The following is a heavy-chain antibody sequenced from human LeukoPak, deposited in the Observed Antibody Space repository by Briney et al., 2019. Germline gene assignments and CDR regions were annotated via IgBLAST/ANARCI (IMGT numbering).Heavy chain of an antibody. V-gene: IGHV3-33*01. J-gene: IGHJ3*02. CDR2: ILNDGSQE. CDR3: ARDDALGDNALDI. D-gene: IGHD3-16*01. Sequence: GRSLRLSCAASGFTFSSYGMHWVRQAPGKVLEWVAVILNDGSQEKYADSVKGRFTISRDNSKNTLFLQMNSLRAVDTAVYYCARDDALGDNALDIWGQGTMVTVSS. CDR1: GFTFSSYG.